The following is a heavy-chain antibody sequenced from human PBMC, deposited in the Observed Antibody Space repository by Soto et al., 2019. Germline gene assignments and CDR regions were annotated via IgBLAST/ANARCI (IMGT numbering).Heavy chain of an antibody. J-gene: IGHJ4*02. CDR3: ARVRYSGSFNFDY. CDR1: GGTFSSYA. V-gene: IGHV1-69*13. CDR2: IIPIFGTA. Sequence: GASVKVSCKASGGTFSSYAISWVRQAPGQGLEWMGGIIPIFGTANYAQKFQGRVTITADESTSTAYMELSSLRSEDTAVYYCARVRYSGSFNFDYWGQGTLVTVSS. D-gene: IGHD1-26*01.